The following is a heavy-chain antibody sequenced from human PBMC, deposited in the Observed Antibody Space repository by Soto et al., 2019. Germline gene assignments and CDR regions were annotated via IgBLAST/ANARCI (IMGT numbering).Heavy chain of an antibody. CDR2: ISGSGGST. CDR3: TRAGSLQWLVPEDS. D-gene: IGHD6-19*01. Sequence: PGGSLRLSCAASGFTFSSYAMSWVRQAPGKGLEWVSAISGSGGSTYYADSVKGRFTISRDDSKSIAYLQMNSLKTEDTAVYYCTRAGSLQWLVPEDSWGKGTLVTVSS. J-gene: IGHJ4*02. V-gene: IGHV3-23*01. CDR1: GFTFSSYA.